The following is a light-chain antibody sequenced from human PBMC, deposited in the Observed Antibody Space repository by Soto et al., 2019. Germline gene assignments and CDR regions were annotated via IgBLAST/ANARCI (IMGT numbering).Light chain of an antibody. CDR2: DVT. Sequence: QSVLTQPASVSGSPGQSITVSCTGTSSDVGGYNYVSWYQQHPGKAPRLMIYDVTNRPSGFSDRFSGSKSGNTASLTISGLQAEDEADYYCSSYSRGSTYVFGTGTKVTVL. CDR3: SSYSRGSTYV. J-gene: IGLJ1*01. CDR1: SSDVGGYNY. V-gene: IGLV2-14*03.